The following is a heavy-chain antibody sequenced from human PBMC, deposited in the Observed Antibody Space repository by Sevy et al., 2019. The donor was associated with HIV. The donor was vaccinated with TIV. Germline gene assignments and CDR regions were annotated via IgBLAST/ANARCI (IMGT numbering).Heavy chain of an antibody. V-gene: IGHV3-9*01. Sequence: GGSPRLSCAASGFTFNDSAMYWVRQAPGKGLEWVSGINWNSGSIGYGDSVKGRFTISRDNAKNSLYLQMNSLRVEDTAFYYCAKGYDLDYWGQGTLVTVSS. CDR3: AKGYDLDY. J-gene: IGHJ4*02. CDR2: INWNSGSI. CDR1: GFTFNDSA. D-gene: IGHD3-16*01.